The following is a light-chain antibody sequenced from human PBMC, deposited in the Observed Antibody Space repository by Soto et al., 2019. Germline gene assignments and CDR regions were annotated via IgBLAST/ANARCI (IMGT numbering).Light chain of an antibody. CDR3: SSYTDTNTLV. J-gene: IGLJ2*01. CDR1: SDVIATYDY. V-gene: IGLV2-14*01. Sequence: QSVLTQPASVSGSPGQSISISCTGTSDVIATYDYISWYQQHPGKAPKLIIYEVTYRPSGVSDRFSGSKSGNTASLTITGLQAEDAGDYYCSSYTDTNTLVFGGGTKLTVL. CDR2: EVT.